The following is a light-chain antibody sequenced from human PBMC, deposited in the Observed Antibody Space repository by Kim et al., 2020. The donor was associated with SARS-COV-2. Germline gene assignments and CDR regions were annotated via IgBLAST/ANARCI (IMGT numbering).Light chain of an antibody. CDR1: QSLLHSNGYNY. CDR2: LGS. CDR3: MQALKSWPT. V-gene: IGKV2-28*01. J-gene: IGKJ4*01. Sequence: DIVMTQSPLSLPVTPGEPASISCKSSQSLLHSNGYNYLDWYLQKPGQSPQLLIYLGSNRASGVPDRFSGSGSGTDFTLRISRVDAEDVGVYYCMQALKSWPTFGEGTKVDIK.